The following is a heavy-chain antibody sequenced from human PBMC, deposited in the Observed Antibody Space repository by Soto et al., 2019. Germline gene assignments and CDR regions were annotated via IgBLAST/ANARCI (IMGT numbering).Heavy chain of an antibody. J-gene: IGHJ3*02. CDR3: ARNYDYIWGSYRTDSFDI. D-gene: IGHD3-16*02. Sequence: EVQLVESGGGLVQPGGSLRLSCAASGFTVSSNYMSWVRQAPGKGLEWASVIYSGGSTYYAVSVKGRFTISRDNSKNTLYLQINSLRAEDTAVYYCARNYDYIWGSYRTDSFDIWGQGTKVTVSS. CDR2: IYSGGST. CDR1: GFTVSSNY. V-gene: IGHV3-66*01.